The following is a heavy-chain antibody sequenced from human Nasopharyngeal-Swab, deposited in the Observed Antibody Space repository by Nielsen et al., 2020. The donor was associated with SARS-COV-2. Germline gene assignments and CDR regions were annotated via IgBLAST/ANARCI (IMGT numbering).Heavy chain of an antibody. CDR1: GFSLSTSGMC. CDR3: ARTTRVVGGIAEFDN. J-gene: IGHJ4*02. D-gene: IGHD1-26*01. Sequence: SGPTLVKPTQTLTLTCTFSGFSLSTSGMCVSWIRQAPGKALEWLARVDWDDDTYYRASLRTRLTISKDTFTNQVVLTMTNMDPVDTATYYRARTTRVVGGIAEFDNWGQGTLVTVSS. CDR2: VDWDDDT. V-gene: IGHV2-70*11.